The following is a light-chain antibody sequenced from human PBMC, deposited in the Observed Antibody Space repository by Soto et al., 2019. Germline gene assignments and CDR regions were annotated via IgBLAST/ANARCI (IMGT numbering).Light chain of an antibody. CDR3: QQRSNWPSIT. Sequence: EIVLTQSPATLSLSPGERATLTCRASQSVSSYLAWYQQKPGXAPRLLIYDASNRATGIPARFSGSGSGTDVTLTICSLEPEDFEVYYCQQRSNWPSITFGQGTRLEIK. CDR2: DAS. J-gene: IGKJ5*01. V-gene: IGKV3-11*01. CDR1: QSVSSY.